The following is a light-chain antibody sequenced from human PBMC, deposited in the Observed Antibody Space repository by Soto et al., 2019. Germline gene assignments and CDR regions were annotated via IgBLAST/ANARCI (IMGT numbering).Light chain of an antibody. CDR1: SSDVGGYNY. V-gene: IGLV2-14*01. Sequence: QSALTQPASVSGSPGQSITISCTGTSSDVGGYNYVSCYQQHPGKAPKVMIYEVSNRPSGVSNRFSGSKSGNTASLTISGLHAEDEAHYYCSSYTSNNVWVFGGGTKLTVL. CDR2: EVS. CDR3: SSYTSNNVWV. J-gene: IGLJ3*02.